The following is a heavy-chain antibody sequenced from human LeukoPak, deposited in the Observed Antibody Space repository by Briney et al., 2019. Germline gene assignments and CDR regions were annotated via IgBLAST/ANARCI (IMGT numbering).Heavy chain of an antibody. D-gene: IGHD3-16*01. J-gene: IGHJ4*02. CDR1: GFTFSKAW. CDR3: AKDRLGGPYFFHY. V-gene: IGHV3-23*01. Sequence: PGGSLRLSCAASGFTFSKAWMSWVRQAPGKGLEWVSTIGGTGVRTYYADSVKGRFTISRDNSKNTLYLQINSLRAEDTAVYFCAKDRLGGPYFFHYWGQGTLVTVSS. CDR2: IGGTGVRT.